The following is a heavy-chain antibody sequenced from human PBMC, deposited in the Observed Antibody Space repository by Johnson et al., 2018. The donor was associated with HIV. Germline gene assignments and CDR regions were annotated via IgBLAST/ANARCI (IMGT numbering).Heavy chain of an antibody. Sequence: QVQLVESGGDVVQPGRSLRLSCAASGFTFSSYAMHWVRKAPGKGLEWAAVISYDGSNKYCADSAKGRFTISRDNSRKTLYLQMNSLRAEDTAVYYCARERIGYSSSGDAFDLGGQETVVTVAS. D-gene: IGHD2-2*01. CDR1: GFTFSSYA. CDR2: ISYDGSNK. CDR3: ARERIGYSSSGDAFDL. V-gene: IGHV3-30*04. J-gene: IGHJ3*01.